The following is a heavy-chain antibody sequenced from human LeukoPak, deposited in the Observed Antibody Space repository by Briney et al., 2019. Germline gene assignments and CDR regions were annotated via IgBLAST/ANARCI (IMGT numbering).Heavy chain of an antibody. J-gene: IGHJ4*02. D-gene: IGHD3-22*01. CDR2: INHSGST. CDR1: GGSFSGYY. Sequence: PSETLSLTCAVYGGSFSGYYWSWIRQPPGKGLEWIGEINHSGSTNYNPSPKSRVTISVDTSKNQFSLKLSSVTAADTAVYYCARALKYYYDSSGRFDYWGQGTLVTVSS. CDR3: ARALKYYYDSSGRFDY. V-gene: IGHV4-34*01.